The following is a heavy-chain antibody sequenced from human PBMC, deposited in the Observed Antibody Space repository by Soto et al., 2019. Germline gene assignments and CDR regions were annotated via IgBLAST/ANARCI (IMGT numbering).Heavy chain of an antibody. J-gene: IGHJ4*02. V-gene: IGHV1-18*01. CDR3: AREWDNKSEHSSGWYDDF. Sequence: ASVKVSCKASGGTFSSYAISWVRQAPGQGLEWMGWISGYSGHTYYAQKFQGRVTMTTDTSTNTVYMELRSLRSDDTAVYYCAREWDNKSEHSSGWYDDFWGQGTLVTVSS. CDR2: ISGYSGHT. CDR1: GGTFSSYA. D-gene: IGHD6-19*01.